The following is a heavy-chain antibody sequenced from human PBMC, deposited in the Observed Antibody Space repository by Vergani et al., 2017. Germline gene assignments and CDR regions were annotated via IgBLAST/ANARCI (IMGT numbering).Heavy chain of an antibody. Sequence: EVKLVESGGGLVQPGGSLRLSCAASGLTFSSYAMSWVRQAPGKGLEWGSAISGSGGSTYYAESVKGRFTISRDNSKKTLYLQMNSLRAEDTAVYYCAIIAAAGTLRKFAPFDYWGQGTLVTVSS. CDR2: ISGSGGST. CDR1: GLTFSSYA. CDR3: AIIAAAGTLRKFAPFDY. J-gene: IGHJ4*02. D-gene: IGHD6-13*01. V-gene: IGHV3-23*04.